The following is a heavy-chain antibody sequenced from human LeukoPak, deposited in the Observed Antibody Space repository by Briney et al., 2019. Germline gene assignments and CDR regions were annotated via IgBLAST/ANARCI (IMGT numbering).Heavy chain of an antibody. CDR1: GGSISSGGYS. V-gene: IGHV4-30-2*01. J-gene: IGHJ4*02. Sequence: SQTLSLTCAVSGGSISSGGYSWSWIRQPPGKGLEWIGEINHSGSTNYNPSLKSRVTISVDTSKNQFSLKLSSVTAADTAVYYCARGRIGHDYWGQGTLVTVSS. CDR2: INHSGST. CDR3: ARGRIGHDY. D-gene: IGHD2-21*01.